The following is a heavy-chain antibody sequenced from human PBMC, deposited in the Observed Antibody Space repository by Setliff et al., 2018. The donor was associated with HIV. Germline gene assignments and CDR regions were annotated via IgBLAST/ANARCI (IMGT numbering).Heavy chain of an antibody. V-gene: IGHV4-61*09. CDR3: ARVGSYWTQFDY. D-gene: IGHD2-15*01. CDR1: GGSISSGSYY. Sequence: PSETLSLTCTVSGGSISSGSYYWSWIRQPAGKGLEWIGHIYTSGSTNYNPSLKSRLTISVDTSKNQFSVKLSSVTAADTAVYYCARVGSYWTQFDYWGQGTLVTVSS. J-gene: IGHJ4*01. CDR2: IYTSGST.